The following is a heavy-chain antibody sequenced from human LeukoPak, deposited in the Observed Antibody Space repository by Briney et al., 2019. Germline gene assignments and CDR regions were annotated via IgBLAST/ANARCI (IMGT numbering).Heavy chain of an antibody. J-gene: IGHJ4*02. CDR2: IYYSGST. CDR3: ARVAGVEVAPATSY. CDR1: GGSISSSSYY. Sequence: SETLSLTCTVSGGSISSSSYYWGWIRQPPGKGLEWIGSIYYSGSTYYNPSLKSRVTISVDTSKNQFSLKLSSVTAADTAVYYCARVAGVEVAPATSYWGQGTLVTVSS. V-gene: IGHV4-39*07. D-gene: IGHD2-15*01.